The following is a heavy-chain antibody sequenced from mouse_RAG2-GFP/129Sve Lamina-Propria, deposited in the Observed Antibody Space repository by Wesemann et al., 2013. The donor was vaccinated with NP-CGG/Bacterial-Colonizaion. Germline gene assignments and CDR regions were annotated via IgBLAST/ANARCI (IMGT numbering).Heavy chain of an antibody. V-gene: IGHV1-56*01. CDR3: ARTNWEGYFDY. Sequence: KATLTVDTSSSTAYMQLSSLTSEDSAVYFCARTNWEGYFDYWGQGTTLTVSS. D-gene: IGHD4-1*01. J-gene: IGHJ2*01.